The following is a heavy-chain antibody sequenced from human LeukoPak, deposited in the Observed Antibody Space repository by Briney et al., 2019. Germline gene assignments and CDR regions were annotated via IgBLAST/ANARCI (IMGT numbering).Heavy chain of an antibody. J-gene: IGHJ4*02. V-gene: IGHV3-21*01. CDR2: ISSSSSYI. CDR1: GFTFSSYS. D-gene: IGHD3-22*01. CDR3: ARGGHAYYDSSGYRYYFDY. Sequence: KPGGSLRLSCAASGFTFSSYSMNWVRQAPGKGLEWVSSISSSSSYIYYADSVKGRFTISRDNAKNSLYLQMNSLRAEDTAVYYCARGGHAYYDSSGYRYYFDYWGQGTLVTVSS.